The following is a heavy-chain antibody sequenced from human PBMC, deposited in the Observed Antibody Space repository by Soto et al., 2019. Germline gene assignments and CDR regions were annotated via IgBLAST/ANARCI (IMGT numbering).Heavy chain of an antibody. J-gene: IGHJ6*03. CDR1: GYTFSSYG. Sequence: QVQLVQSGTEVKKPGASVKVSCKASGYTFSSYGIGWVRQAPGQGLEWMGWISAYNGKTHYSQNFQGKVTMTTDTSTSTAYMELRTLRSDDTAVYYCAKADSNYAGRFSYYYMDVWGNETLVTVSS. CDR3: AKADSNYAGRFSYYYMDV. D-gene: IGHD4-4*01. V-gene: IGHV1-18*04. CDR2: ISAYNGKT.